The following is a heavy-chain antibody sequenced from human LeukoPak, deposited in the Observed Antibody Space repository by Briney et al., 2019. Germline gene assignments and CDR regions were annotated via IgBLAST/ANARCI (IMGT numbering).Heavy chain of an antibody. CDR3: VREMDGEYGSGTLFDL. D-gene: IGHD3-10*01. J-gene: IGHJ5*02. CDR2: ISSGGDTI. CDR1: EFVFGDFY. V-gene: IGHV3-11*01. Sequence: GGSLRLSCAASEFVFGDFYMSWVRQAPGKGLEWISYISSGGDTIYYAYSVKGRFTISRDNAKNSLYLQMNNLRAEDTAVYYRVREMDGEYGSGTLFDLWGQGNMVTVSS.